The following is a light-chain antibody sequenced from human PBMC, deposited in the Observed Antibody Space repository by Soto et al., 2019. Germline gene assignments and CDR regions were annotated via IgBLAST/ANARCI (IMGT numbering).Light chain of an antibody. J-gene: IGKJ3*01. V-gene: IGKV3-11*01. CDR1: QSVSSY. CDR3: QQRSNWPPFT. CDR2: DAS. Sequence: DIVLTQSPATLSVSPGERATLSCRASQSVSSYLAWYQQKPGQAPRLLIYDASNRATGIPARFSGSGSGTDFTLTISSLEPEDFAVYYCQQRSNWPPFTFGPGTEVDIK.